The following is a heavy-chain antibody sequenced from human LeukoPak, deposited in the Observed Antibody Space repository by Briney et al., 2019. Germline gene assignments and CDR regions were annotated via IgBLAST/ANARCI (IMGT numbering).Heavy chain of an antibody. CDR3: ARQFEF. CDR2: IYSSGSI. J-gene: IGHJ4*02. V-gene: IGHV4-59*08. Sequence: SETLSLTCTVFGGSLSNYYWVWVRQPPGKGLEWIGLIYSSGSIKYNPSLKSRLTISLDTSKNQISLKLTSATAADTAIYYCARQFEFWGQGTLVTVSS. CDR1: GGSLSNYY.